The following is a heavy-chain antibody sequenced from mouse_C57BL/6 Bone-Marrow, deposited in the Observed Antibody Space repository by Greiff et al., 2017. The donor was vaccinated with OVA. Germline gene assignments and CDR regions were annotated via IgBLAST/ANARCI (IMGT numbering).Heavy chain of an antibody. CDR2: ISYDGSN. D-gene: IGHD1-1*01. Sequence: EVQLVESGPGLVKPSQSLSLTCSVTGYSITSGYYWNWIRQFPGNKLEWMGYISYDGSNNYNPSLKNRISITRDTSKNQFFLKLNSVTTEDTATYYCAREDYGSDYFDVWGTGTTVTVSS. J-gene: IGHJ1*03. CDR1: GYSITSGYY. V-gene: IGHV3-6*01. CDR3: AREDYGSDYFDV.